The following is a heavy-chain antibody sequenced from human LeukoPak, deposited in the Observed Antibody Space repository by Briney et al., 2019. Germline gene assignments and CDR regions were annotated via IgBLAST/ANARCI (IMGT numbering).Heavy chain of an antibody. CDR1: GFTFDDYA. J-gene: IGHJ4*02. D-gene: IGHD3-9*01. CDR3: AKESRLRYFDWFFDY. CDR2: ISWNSGII. Sequence: GGSLRLSCAVSGFTFDDYAMHWVRRGPGKGLEWVSGISWNSGIIGYADSVKGRFTISRDNAKNSLYLQMNSLRAEDTALYYCAKESRLRYFDWFFDYWGQGTLVTVSS. V-gene: IGHV3-9*01.